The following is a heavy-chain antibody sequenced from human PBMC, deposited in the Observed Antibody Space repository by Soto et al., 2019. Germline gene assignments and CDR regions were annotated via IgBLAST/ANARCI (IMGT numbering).Heavy chain of an antibody. Sequence: QVQLQQWGAGLLKASETLSLTCFVSGGSFSGYFFTWIRQSPGRGLEWIGDISDSGSRNYNPAFQSRVIISVDSSKTHVSLKLSSVTAADSATYFCARGLAYDRPITVAEPFDSWGQGTLVTVSS. D-gene: IGHD6-19*01. CDR2: ISDSGSR. CDR3: ARGLAYDRPITVAEPFDS. CDR1: GGSFSGYF. J-gene: IGHJ4*02. V-gene: IGHV4-34*02.